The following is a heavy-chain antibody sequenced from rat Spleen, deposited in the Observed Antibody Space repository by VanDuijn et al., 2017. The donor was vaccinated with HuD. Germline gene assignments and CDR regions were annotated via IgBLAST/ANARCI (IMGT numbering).Heavy chain of an antibody. CDR1: GYSITSSYR. D-gene: IGHD4-3*01. V-gene: IGHV3-3*01. Sequence: EVQLQESGPGLVKPSQSLSLTCSVTGYSITSSYRWNWIRKFPGNKLEWMGYINSAGSTNYNPSLKSRIPITRDTSKNQFFLQVNSVTTEDTATYYCARSIIRGDWFAYWGQGTLVTVSS. CDR3: ARSIIRGDWFAY. CDR2: INSAGST. J-gene: IGHJ3*01.